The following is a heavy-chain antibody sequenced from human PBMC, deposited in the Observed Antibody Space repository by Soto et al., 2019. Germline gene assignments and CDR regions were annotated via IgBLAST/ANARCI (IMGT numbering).Heavy chain of an antibody. Sequence: GVLRLSCAASGFTFSSYAMSWVRQAPGKGLEWVSAISGSGGSTYYADSVKGRFTISRDNSRNTLYLQMNSLRAEDTAVYYCAKFYRYDSSGYYSYYYYYALDVWGQGTTVTVSS. J-gene: IGHJ6*02. CDR3: AKFYRYDSSGYYSYYYYYALDV. CDR1: GFTFSSYA. CDR2: ISGSGGST. D-gene: IGHD3-22*01. V-gene: IGHV3-23*01.